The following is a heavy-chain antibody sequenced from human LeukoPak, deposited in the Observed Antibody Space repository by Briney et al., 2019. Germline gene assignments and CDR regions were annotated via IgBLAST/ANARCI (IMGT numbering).Heavy chain of an antibody. Sequence: GGSLRLSCAASGFTFSSYAMSWVRQAPGKGLEWVSAISGSGGSTYYADSVKGRFTISRDNSKNTLYLQMNSLRAEDTAVYYCARDDESSGYYFDYWGQGTLVTVSS. CDR2: ISGSGGST. V-gene: IGHV3-23*01. CDR1: GFTFSSYA. D-gene: IGHD3-22*01. CDR3: ARDDESSGYYFDY. J-gene: IGHJ4*02.